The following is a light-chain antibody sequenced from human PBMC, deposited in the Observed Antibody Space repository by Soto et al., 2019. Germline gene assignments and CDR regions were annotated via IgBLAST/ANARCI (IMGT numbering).Light chain of an antibody. CDR1: SSNIGNNH. V-gene: IGLV1-51*02. CDR2: ENN. J-gene: IGLJ3*02. Sequence: QSVLTQPPSVSAAPGQKVTISCSGSSSNIGNNHVSCYQQLPGTAPKLLIYENNKRPSGISDRFSGSKSGTSATLGITGLQTGDEADYHCGTWDSSLTAGVFGGGTKLTVL. CDR3: GTWDSSLTAGV.